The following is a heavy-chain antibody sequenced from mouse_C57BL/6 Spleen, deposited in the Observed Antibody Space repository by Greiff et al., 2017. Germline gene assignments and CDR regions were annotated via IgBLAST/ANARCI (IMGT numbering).Heavy chain of an antibody. CDR2: ISSGGSYT. J-gene: IGHJ3*01. CDR1: GFTFSSYG. D-gene: IGHD1-1*01. CDR3: ARHEGLFGTTVVAKDWFAY. V-gene: IGHV5-6*01. Sequence: EVKLVESGGDLVKPGGSLKLSCAASGFTFSSYGMSWVRQTPDKRLEWVATISSGGSYTYYPDSVKGRFTISRDNAKNTLYLQMSSLKSEDTAMYYCARHEGLFGTTVVAKDWFAYWGQGTLVTVSA.